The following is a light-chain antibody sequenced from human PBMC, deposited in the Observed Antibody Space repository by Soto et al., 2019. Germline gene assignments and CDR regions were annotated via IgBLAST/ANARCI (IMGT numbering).Light chain of an antibody. V-gene: IGKV3-20*01. J-gene: IGKJ5*01. CDR1: QSVSSSY. Sequence: EIVLTQSPGTLSLSPGERATLSCKSSQSVSSSYLAWYKQKPGQPPRLLIYGASSRATGIPDRFSGSGSGTEFTLTISRLEPEDFAVFYCQHYDSLPITFGQGTRLEIK. CDR3: QHYDSLPIT. CDR2: GAS.